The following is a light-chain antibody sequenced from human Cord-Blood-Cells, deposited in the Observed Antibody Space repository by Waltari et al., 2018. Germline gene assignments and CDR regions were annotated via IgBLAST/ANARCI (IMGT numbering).Light chain of an antibody. V-gene: IGLV2-23*01. J-gene: IGLJ3*02. CDR3: CSYAGSSTWV. Sequence: QSALTPPASVSGSPGQSITISCTGTSSDVGSYNLVSWYQQHPGKAPKLMIYEGSKRPSGVSNRFSGAKSGNTASLTISGLQAEDEADYYCCSYAGSSTWVFGGGTKRTVL. CDR1: SSDVGSYNL. CDR2: EGS.